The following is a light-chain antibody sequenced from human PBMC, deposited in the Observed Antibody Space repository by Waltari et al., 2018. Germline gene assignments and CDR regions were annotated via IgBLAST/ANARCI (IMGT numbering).Light chain of an antibody. Sequence: QSALTQPASVSGSPGQSITIPCTGTSGHIGRHNFLSRYQQQPAKAPSLMIFDGSNRPSGVSDRFSGSKSGNAASLTISGLQAEDEADYYCSTYSPSVTPYVFGTGTEVTVL. CDR1: SGHIGRHNF. V-gene: IGLV2-14*03. CDR2: DGS. CDR3: STYSPSVTPYV. J-gene: IGLJ1*01.